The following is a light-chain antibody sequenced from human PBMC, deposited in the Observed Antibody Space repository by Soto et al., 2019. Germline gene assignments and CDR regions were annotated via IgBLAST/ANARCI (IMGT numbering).Light chain of an antibody. CDR1: SSSIGAGFD. CDR3: QSYDSGLSGVI. Sequence: QSVLTQPPLVSGAPGQRVTISCTGGSSSIGAGFDVHWYQHLPGTAPKLLIYGNSNRPSGVPDRFSASRSGTSASLAITGLQAEDEADYYCQSYDSGLSGVIFGGGTKLTVL. J-gene: IGLJ2*01. V-gene: IGLV1-40*01. CDR2: GNS.